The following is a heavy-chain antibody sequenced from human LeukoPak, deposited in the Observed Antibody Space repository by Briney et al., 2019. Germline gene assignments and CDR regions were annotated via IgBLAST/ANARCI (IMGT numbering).Heavy chain of an antibody. Sequence: ASVKVSCKASGYTFTGYYVHWVRQAPGQGLEWMGWINPDSGGSNFAQKFQGRVTMTRDTSISTAYMELNRLRSDDTAVYYCARGGAVAPDAFDIWGQGTMVTVSS. V-gene: IGHV1-2*02. CDR3: ARGGAVAPDAFDI. CDR2: INPDSGGS. CDR1: GYTFTGYY. D-gene: IGHD6-19*01. J-gene: IGHJ3*02.